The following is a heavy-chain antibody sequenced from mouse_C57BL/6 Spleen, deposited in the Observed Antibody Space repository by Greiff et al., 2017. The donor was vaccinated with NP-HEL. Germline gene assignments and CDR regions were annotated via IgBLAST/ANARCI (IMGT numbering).Heavy chain of an antibody. CDR2: INPSSGYT. CDR3: ARSHGAYYYGSSFDY. Sequence: VQGVESGAELANPGASVKLSCKASGYTFTSYWMHWVKQRPGQGLEWIGYINPSSGYTKYNQKFKDKATLTADKSSSTAYMQLSSLTYEDSAVYYCARSHGAYYYGSSFDYWGQGTTLTVSS. J-gene: IGHJ2*01. V-gene: IGHV1-7*01. D-gene: IGHD1-1*01. CDR1: GYTFTSYW.